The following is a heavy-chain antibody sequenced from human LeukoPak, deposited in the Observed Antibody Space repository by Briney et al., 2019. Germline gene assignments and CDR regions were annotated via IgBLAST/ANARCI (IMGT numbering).Heavy chain of an antibody. CDR1: GGSISSGSYY. Sequence: PSETLSLTCTVSGGSISSGSYYWSWIRQPAGKGLEWIGRIYTSGSTNYNPCLKSRVTISVDTSKNQFSLKLSSVTAADTAVYYCARATLVLYCSGGSCYSGGGYYYYYMDVWGKGTTVTISS. CDR3: ARATLVLYCSGGSCYSGGGYYYYYMDV. CDR2: IYTSGST. J-gene: IGHJ6*03. V-gene: IGHV4-61*02. D-gene: IGHD2-15*01.